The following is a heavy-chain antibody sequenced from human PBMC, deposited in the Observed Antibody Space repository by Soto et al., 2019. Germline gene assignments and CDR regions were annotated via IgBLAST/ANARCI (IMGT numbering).Heavy chain of an antibody. Sequence: VGSLRLSCAASGFTFSSYGMHWVRQAPGKGLEWVAVISYDGSNKYYADSVKGRFTISRDNSKNTLYLQMNSLRAEDTAVYYCAKSIAAAGTGSYYYGMDVWGQGTTVTVSS. V-gene: IGHV3-30*18. CDR3: AKSIAAAGTGSYYYGMDV. J-gene: IGHJ6*02. CDR2: ISYDGSNK. D-gene: IGHD6-13*01. CDR1: GFTFSSYG.